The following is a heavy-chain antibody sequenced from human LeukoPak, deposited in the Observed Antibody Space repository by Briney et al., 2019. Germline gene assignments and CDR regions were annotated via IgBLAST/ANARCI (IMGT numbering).Heavy chain of an antibody. V-gene: IGHV1-69*13. CDR1: GGTFSSYA. Sequence: SVKVSCKASGGTFSSYAISWVRQAPGQGLEWMGGIIPIFGTANYAQKFQGRVTITADESTSTAYMEPSSLRSEDTAVYYCARVGIAAANYDYWGQGTLVTVSS. J-gene: IGHJ4*02. D-gene: IGHD6-13*01. CDR3: ARVGIAAANYDY. CDR2: IIPIFGTA.